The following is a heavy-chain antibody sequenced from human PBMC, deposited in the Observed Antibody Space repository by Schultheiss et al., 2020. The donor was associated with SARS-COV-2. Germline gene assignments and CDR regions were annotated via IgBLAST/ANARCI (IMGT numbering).Heavy chain of an antibody. CDR3: TRATRYYGMDV. J-gene: IGHJ6*02. CDR1: GYTFTGYY. Sequence: GESLKISCKASGYTFTGYYMHWVRQAPGQGLEWMGWINPNSGGTNYAQKFQGRVTMTRNTSISTAYMELSRLRSEDTAVYYCTRATRYYGMDVWGQGTTVTVSS. V-gene: IGHV1-2*02. CDR2: INPNSGGT.